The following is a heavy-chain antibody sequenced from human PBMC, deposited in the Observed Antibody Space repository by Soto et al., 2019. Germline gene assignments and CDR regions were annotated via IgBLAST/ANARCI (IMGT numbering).Heavy chain of an antibody. CDR3: ARGAYSSGWSAY. CDR1: GYTFTRYD. V-gene: IGHV1-8*01. Sequence: ASVKVSCKASGYTFTRYDINWVRQATGQGLEWMGWMNPNSGNTGYAQKFQGRVTMTRNTSISTAYMELCSLRSEDTAVYYCARGAYSSGWSAYWGQGTLVTVSS. D-gene: IGHD6-19*01. CDR2: MNPNSGNT. J-gene: IGHJ4*02.